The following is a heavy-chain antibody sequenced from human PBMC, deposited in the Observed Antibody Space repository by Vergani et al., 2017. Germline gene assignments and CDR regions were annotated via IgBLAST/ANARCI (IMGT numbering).Heavy chain of an antibody. D-gene: IGHD3-3*01. J-gene: IGHJ4*02. CDR3: ARALEWLLRDY. CDR2: ISAYNGNT. CDR1: GYTFTSYG. Sequence: QVQLVQSGAEVKKPGASVKVSCKASGYTFTSYGISWVRQAPGQGLEWMGWISAYNGNTNYAQKFQGRVTMTRDTSISTAYMELSRLRSDDTAVYYCARALEWLLRDYWGQGTLVTVSS. V-gene: IGHV1-18*01.